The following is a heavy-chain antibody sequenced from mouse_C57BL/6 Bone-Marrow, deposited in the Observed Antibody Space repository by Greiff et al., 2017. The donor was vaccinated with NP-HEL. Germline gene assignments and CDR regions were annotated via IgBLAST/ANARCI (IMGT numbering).Heavy chain of an antibody. Sequence: QVQLKQSGAELVKPGASVKISCKASGYAFRSYWMNWVKQRPGKGLAWIGQIYPGDGDTNNNGKFKGKATLTVDKSSSTAYMQLSSLTSEDSAVYFCTRGAYWGQGTLVTVSA. CDR3: TRGAY. V-gene: IGHV1-80*01. J-gene: IGHJ3*01. CDR1: GYAFRSYW. CDR2: IYPGDGDT.